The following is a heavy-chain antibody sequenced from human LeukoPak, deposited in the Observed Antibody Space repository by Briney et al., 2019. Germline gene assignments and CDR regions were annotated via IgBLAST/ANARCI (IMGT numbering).Heavy chain of an antibody. Sequence: PGGSLRLSCAGSGFTFSDYYMNWIRQAPGKGLEWVSYISSSGSTIYYADSVKGRFTSSRDNTKNSLFLQMNTLRAEDTAVYYCARKGKLAYYGMDVWGQGTTVTVSS. V-gene: IGHV3-11*01. CDR3: ARKGKLAYYGMDV. CDR1: GFTFSDYY. D-gene: IGHD4-23*01. CDR2: ISSSGSTI. J-gene: IGHJ6*02.